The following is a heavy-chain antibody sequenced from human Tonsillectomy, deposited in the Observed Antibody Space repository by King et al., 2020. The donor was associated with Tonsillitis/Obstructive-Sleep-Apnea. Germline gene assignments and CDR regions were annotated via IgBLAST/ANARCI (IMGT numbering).Heavy chain of an antibody. V-gene: IGHV4-31*03. CDR1: GGSISSGGYY. Sequence: QLQESGPGLVQPSQTLSLTFTVSGGSISSGGYYWGWIRQHPGKGLEWIGYIYYSGSTFYNPSLKSRVTISLDTSKNQFSLKLSSVTAADTAVYFCARDQLRGHHYYMDVWGNGTTVTVSS. D-gene: IGHD3-10*01. CDR2: IYYSGST. CDR3: ARDQLRGHHYYMDV. J-gene: IGHJ6*03.